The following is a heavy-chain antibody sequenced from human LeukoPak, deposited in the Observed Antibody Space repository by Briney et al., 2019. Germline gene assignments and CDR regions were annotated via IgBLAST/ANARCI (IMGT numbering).Heavy chain of an antibody. CDR2: IIPIFGTA. D-gene: IGHD2-2*01. CDR1: GGTFTSYA. J-gene: IGHJ4*02. V-gene: IGHV1-69*13. CDR3: ASSSTKGGYFDY. Sequence: SVKVSCKASGGTFTSYAISWVRQAPGQGLEWMGGIIPIFGTANYAQKFQGRVTITADESTSTAYMELSSLRSEDTAVYYCASSSTKGGYFDYWGQGTLVTVSS.